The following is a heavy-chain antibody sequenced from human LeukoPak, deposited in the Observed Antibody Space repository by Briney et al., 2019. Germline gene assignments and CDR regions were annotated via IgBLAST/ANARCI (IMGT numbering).Heavy chain of an antibody. CDR1: GGSISSYY. V-gene: IGHV4-4*07. D-gene: IGHD1-26*01. Sequence: SETLSLTGTVSGGSISSYYWSWIRQPAGKGLEWIGRIYTSGSTNYNPSLKSRVTMSVDTSKNQFSLKLSSVTAADTAVYYCARDWVGATTDVFDYWGQGTLVTVSS. CDR2: IYTSGST. CDR3: ARDWVGATTDVFDY. J-gene: IGHJ4*02.